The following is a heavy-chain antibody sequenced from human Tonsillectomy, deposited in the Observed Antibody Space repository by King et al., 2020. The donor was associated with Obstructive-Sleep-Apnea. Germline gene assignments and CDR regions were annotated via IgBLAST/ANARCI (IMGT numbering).Heavy chain of an antibody. J-gene: IGHJ4*02. CDR3: ARGWDYFDY. CDR1: GYTFTGYQ. CDR2: INTSSGGT. V-gene: IGHV1-2*04. Sequence: QLVQSGTEVKKPGASVKVSCKASGYTFTGYQIHWVRQAPGHGLEWKGWINTSSGGTDYVQKFQGWVTMTREMSINTAYMELSRLTSDDTAVYYCARGWDYFDYWGQGTLVTVSS. D-gene: IGHD3-16*01.